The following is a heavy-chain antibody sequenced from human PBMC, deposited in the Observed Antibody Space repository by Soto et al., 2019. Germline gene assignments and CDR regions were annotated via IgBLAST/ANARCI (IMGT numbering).Heavy chain of an antibody. V-gene: IGHV1-3*01. CDR2: INAGNGNT. CDR3: VRVGYFDWLSPFAFDY. D-gene: IGHD3-9*01. CDR1: GYTFTSYA. J-gene: IGHJ4*02. Sequence: ASVTVSCTASGYTFTSYAMHWVRQAPGQRLEWMGWINAGNGNTKYSQKFQGRVTITRDTSASTAYMELSSLRSEDTAVYYCVRVGYFDWLSPFAFDYWGQGTLVTVSS.